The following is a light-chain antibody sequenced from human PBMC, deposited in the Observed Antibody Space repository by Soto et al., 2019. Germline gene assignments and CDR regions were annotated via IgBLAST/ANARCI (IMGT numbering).Light chain of an antibody. CDR2: GAS. Sequence: EVVLTQSPAILSLSPGESGTLSCRASQNIGSYLVWYQQRPGQAPRLLIYGASTRATGIPARFSGSGSGTDFTLTISSLEPEDFALDYCQQRSNWPRTFGQGTKVDIK. V-gene: IGKV3-11*01. CDR1: QNIGSY. CDR3: QQRSNWPRT. J-gene: IGKJ1*01.